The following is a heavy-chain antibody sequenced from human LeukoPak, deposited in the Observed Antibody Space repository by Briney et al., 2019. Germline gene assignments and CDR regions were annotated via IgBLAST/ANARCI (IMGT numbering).Heavy chain of an antibody. D-gene: IGHD5-12*01. CDR3: ARPKTSGYNWFDP. V-gene: IGHV4-39*01. CDR1: GGSITNSNYY. Sequence: SETLSLTCTVSGGSITNSNYYWGWIRQPPGKGLEWIGSIHHSGSTYYNPSLKSRATISVDTSKDQFSLKVTSVTAADTAVYYFARPKTSGYNWFDPRGQGTLVTVSS. J-gene: IGHJ5*02. CDR2: IHHSGST.